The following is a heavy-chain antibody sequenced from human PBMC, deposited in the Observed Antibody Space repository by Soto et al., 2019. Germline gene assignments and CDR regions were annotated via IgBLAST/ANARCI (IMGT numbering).Heavy chain of an antibody. CDR2: ISGSGGST. CDR1: GFTFSSYA. D-gene: IGHD4-17*01. Sequence: EVQLLESGGGLVQPGGSLRLSCAASGFTFSSYAMSWVRQAPGKGLEWVSAISGSGGSTYYADSVKGRFTISRDNSKNTLYLQTNSLRAEDTAVYYCAKNPGDSRYYYYYMDVWGKGTTVTVSS. J-gene: IGHJ6*03. CDR3: AKNPGDSRYYYYYMDV. V-gene: IGHV3-23*01.